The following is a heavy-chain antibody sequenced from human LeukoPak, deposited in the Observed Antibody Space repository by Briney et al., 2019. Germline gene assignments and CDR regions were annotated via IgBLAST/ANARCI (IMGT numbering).Heavy chain of an antibody. CDR1: GGSISSSSYY. D-gene: IGHD3-22*01. Sequence: SETLSLTCTVSGGSISSSSYYWGWIRQPPGKGLEWIGSIYYSGSTYYNPSLKSRVTISVDTSKNQFSLKLSSVTAADTAVYYCARLDDGSSGCYYGEFDYWGQGTLVTVSS. V-gene: IGHV4-39*01. J-gene: IGHJ4*02. CDR2: IYYSGST. CDR3: ARLDDGSSGCYYGEFDY.